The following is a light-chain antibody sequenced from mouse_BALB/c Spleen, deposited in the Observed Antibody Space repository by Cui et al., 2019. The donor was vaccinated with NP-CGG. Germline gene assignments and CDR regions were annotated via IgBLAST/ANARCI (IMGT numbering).Light chain of an antibody. CDR2: GTN. CDR1: TGAVTTSNY. Sequence: QAVVTQEFELITSPGETVTLTCRSSTGAVTTSNYANWVQEKPDHLFTGLIGGTNNRAPGVPARFSGSLIGDKAALTITGAQTEDETIYFCALWYSNHWVFGGGTKLTVL. V-gene: IGLV1*01. CDR3: ALWYSNHWV. J-gene: IGLJ1*01.